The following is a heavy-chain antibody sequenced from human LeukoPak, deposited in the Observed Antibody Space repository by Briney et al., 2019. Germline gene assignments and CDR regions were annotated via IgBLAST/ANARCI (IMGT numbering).Heavy chain of an antibody. Sequence: PGGSLRLSCAASGFTFSSYAMHWVRQAPGKGLEWVAVISYDGSNKYYADSVKGRFTISRDNSKNTLYLQMNSLRAEDTAVYYCARSSGSGSLVLDYWGQETLVTVSS. CDR2: ISYDGSNK. D-gene: IGHD3-10*01. J-gene: IGHJ4*02. CDR3: ARSSGSGSLVLDY. V-gene: IGHV3-30-3*01. CDR1: GFTFSSYA.